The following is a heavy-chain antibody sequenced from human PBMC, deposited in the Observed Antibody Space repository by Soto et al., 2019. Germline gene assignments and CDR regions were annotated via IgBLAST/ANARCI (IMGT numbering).Heavy chain of an antibody. J-gene: IGHJ4*02. CDR3: ARVLGGATPFFVY. D-gene: IGHD1-26*01. CDR2: INPSGGSA. Sequence: ASVKVSCKASGYTFTSYLIHWVRQAPGQGLEWMGIINPSGGSANYAQKFQGRVTMTRDTSTSTVYMELSSLGSEDTAVYYCARVLGGATPFFVYWGQGTLVTVSS. CDR1: GYTFTSYL. V-gene: IGHV1-46*01.